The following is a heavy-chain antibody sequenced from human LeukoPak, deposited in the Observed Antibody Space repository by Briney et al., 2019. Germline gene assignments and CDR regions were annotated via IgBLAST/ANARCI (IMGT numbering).Heavy chain of an antibody. D-gene: IGHD1-14*01. CDR2: IDWDDDK. V-gene: IGHV2-70*11. CDR1: RFSLSTSGMC. CDR3: PRIRGPPEVGSYGMDV. Sequence: SGPTLVNPTQTRTLTYTFSRFSLSTSGMCVTWIRHPPWKSLEWLARIDWDDDKYYSTSLQTRLTIPKDTSKNQVALTMTNMDPVDTATYYCPRIRGPPEVGSYGMDVWGQGTTVPVSS. J-gene: IGHJ6*02.